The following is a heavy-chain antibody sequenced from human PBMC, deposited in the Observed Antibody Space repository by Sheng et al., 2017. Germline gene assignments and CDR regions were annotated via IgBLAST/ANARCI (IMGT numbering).Heavy chain of an antibody. CDR2: LSPSGSTI. Sequence: QVQLVESGGGVVLPGRSLRLSCAASGFTFDNYYMTWIRQPPGKGLESISYLSPSGSTIYHADSVKGRFTISRDNSKKSLYLQMNSLRAEDTAMYFCASLTMVEGSAYWGQGTLVTVSS. V-gene: IGHV3-11*04. J-gene: IGHJ4*02. CDR3: ASLTMVEGSAY. CDR1: GFTFDNYY. D-gene: IGHD3-10*01.